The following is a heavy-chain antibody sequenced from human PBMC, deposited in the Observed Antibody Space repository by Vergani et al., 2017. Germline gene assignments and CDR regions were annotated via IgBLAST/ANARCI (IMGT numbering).Heavy chain of an antibody. D-gene: IGHD1-14*01. J-gene: IGHJ3*02. CDR1: GFTFGDYA. CDR3: TRAPPLYPEAFDI. V-gene: IGHV3-49*04. CDR2: IRSKAYGGTT. Sequence: EVQLVESGGGLVQPGRSLRLSCTASGFTFGDYAMSWVRQAPGKGLEWVGFIRSKAYGGTTEYAASVKGRFTISRDDSKSIAYLQMNSLKTEDTAVYYCTRAPPLYPEAFDIWGQGTVVTVSS.